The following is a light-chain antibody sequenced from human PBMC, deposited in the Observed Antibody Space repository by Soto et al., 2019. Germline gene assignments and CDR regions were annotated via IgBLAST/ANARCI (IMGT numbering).Light chain of an antibody. CDR3: QTWATGIEV. V-gene: IGLV4-69*01. CDR2: LNSDGSH. Sequence: QLVLTQSPSASASLGASVKLTCTLSSGHSYYAIAWHQQQPEKGPRYLMKLNSDGSHTKGDGTPDRFSGSSSGAERYLTISSLQSEDEADYYCQTWATGIEVFGGGTKLTVL. CDR1: SGHSYYA. J-gene: IGLJ2*01.